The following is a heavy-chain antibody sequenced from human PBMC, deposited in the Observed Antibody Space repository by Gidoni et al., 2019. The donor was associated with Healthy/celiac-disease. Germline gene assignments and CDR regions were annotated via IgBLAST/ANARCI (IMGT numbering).Heavy chain of an antibody. CDR1: GGSLSSGSYY. CDR2: IYTSGST. V-gene: IGHV4-61*02. D-gene: IGHD1-26*01. CDR3: ARAPGSGSYGDY. J-gene: IGHJ4*02. Sequence: QVQLQESGPGLVKPSQTLSLTCTVSGGSLSSGSYYWSWIRQPAGKGLEWIGRIYTSGSTNYNPSLKSRVTMSVDTSKNQFSLKLSSVTAADTAVYYCARAPGSGSYGDYWGQGTLVTVSS.